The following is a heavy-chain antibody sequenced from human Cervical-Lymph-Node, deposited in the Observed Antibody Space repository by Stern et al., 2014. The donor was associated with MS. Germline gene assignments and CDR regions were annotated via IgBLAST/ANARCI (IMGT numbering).Heavy chain of an antibody. CDR3: ARDSLIRTFGVEEGMDV. V-gene: IGHV1-18*01. Sequence: IQLVQSGAEVKKPWASVKVSCKASGYFFTSYGISWVRQAPGQGLEWMGWISADNGDTNYAQNVQGRVTMTTDTSTNTSYMELSSLRSDDTALYYCARDSLIRTFGVEEGMDVWGQGTTVTVSS. D-gene: IGHD3-3*01. CDR1: GYFFTSYG. CDR2: ISADNGDT. J-gene: IGHJ6*02.